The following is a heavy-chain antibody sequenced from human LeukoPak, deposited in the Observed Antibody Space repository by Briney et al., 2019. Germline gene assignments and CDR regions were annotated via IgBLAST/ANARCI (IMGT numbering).Heavy chain of an antibody. D-gene: IGHD6-19*01. J-gene: IGHJ5*02. CDR2: IYHSGST. V-gene: IGHV4-4*02. CDR1: GGSISSSNW. CDR3: ARVVGAVAGTPRWFDP. Sequence: SGTLSLTCAVSGGSISSSNWWSWVRQPPGKGLEWIGEIYHSGSTNYNPSLKSRVTISVDKSKNQFSLKLSSVTAADTAVYYCARVVGAVAGTPRWFDPWGQGTLVTVSS.